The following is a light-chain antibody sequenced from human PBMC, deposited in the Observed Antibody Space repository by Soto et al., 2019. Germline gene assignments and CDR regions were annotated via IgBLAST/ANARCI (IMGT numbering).Light chain of an antibody. CDR2: ATS. Sequence: DVQMTQSPSSLSAFVGDRVTITCRASQGIAPYLAWFQQKPGKVPKLLIYATSTLQSGVPSRFSGSGSGTEFTLTISSLQPEDFATYYCQQLNSYPLTFGGGTKVEIK. J-gene: IGKJ4*01. CDR1: QGIAPY. V-gene: IGKV1-9*01. CDR3: QQLNSYPLT.